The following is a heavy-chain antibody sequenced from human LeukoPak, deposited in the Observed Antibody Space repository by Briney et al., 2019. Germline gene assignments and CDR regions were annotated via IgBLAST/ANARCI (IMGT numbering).Heavy chain of an antibody. CDR1: GGSIFSYY. Sequence: SSETLSLTCTVSGGSIFSYYWNWIRQSPGKGLEWIGYIYPNGITSYNPSLRSRGTISIATSKNQFSLRLRSVTAADTAIYYCARRAYYDTSGYYPTSGYFDLWGRGTLVTVSS. CDR3: ARRAYYDTSGYYPTSGYFDL. V-gene: IGHV4-4*08. CDR2: IYPNGIT. J-gene: IGHJ2*01. D-gene: IGHD3-22*01.